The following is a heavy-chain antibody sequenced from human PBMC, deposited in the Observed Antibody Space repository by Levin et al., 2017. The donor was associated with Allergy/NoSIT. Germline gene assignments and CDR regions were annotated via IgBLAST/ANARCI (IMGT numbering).Heavy chain of an antibody. CDR2: INHSGST. CDR3: ARGGKRRVGYSYGFGSNWFDP. J-gene: IGHJ5*02. V-gene: IGHV4-34*01. Sequence: SETLSLTCAVYGGSFSGYYWSWIRQPPGKGLEWIGEINHSGSTNYNPSLKSRVTISVDTSKNQFSLKLSSVTAADTAVYYCARGGKRRVGYSYGFGSNWFDPWGQGTLVTVSS. CDR1: GGSFSGYY. D-gene: IGHD5-18*01.